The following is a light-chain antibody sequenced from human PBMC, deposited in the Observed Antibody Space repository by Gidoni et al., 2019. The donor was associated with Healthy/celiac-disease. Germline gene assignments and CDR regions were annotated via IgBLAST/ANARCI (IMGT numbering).Light chain of an antibody. CDR1: QSISSY. Sequence: DSQMTQSPYSLSASVGDRVTITCRASQSISSYLNWYQQKPGKAPKLLIYAASSLQSGVTSRFSGSGSGTDFTLTISSLQPEDFATYYCQQSYSTPRGLTFGGWTKVEIK. V-gene: IGKV1-39*01. J-gene: IGKJ4*01. CDR2: AAS. CDR3: QQSYSTPRGLT.